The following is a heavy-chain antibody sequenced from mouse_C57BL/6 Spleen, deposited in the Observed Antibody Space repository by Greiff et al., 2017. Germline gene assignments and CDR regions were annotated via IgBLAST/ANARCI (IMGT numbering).Heavy chain of an antibody. Sequence: EVQLQQSGPELVKPGASVKIPCKASGYTFTDYNMDWVKQSHGKSLEWIGDINPNNGGTIYNQKFKGKATLTVDKSSSTAYMELRSLTSEDTAVYYCARSVAHYAMDYWGQGTSVTVSS. D-gene: IGHD1-1*01. CDR1: GYTFTDYN. CDR2: INPNNGGT. J-gene: IGHJ4*01. V-gene: IGHV1-18*01. CDR3: ARSVAHYAMDY.